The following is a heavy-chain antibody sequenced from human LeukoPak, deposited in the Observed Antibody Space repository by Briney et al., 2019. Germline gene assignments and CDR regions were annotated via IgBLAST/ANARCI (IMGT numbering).Heavy chain of an antibody. CDR1: GFTFSTYA. CDR3: ARGGHDFNPFYW. V-gene: IGHV3-23*01. CDR2: IKGGGGDP. J-gene: IGHJ4*02. Sequence: GGSLRLSCAASGFTFSTYAMGWVRQAPWKGLEWVSSIKGGGGDPSYADSVKGRFTISRDNSKNTLFLQLNSLRAEDTAVYYCARGGHDFNPFYWWGQGTLVTVSS. D-gene: IGHD2-21*02.